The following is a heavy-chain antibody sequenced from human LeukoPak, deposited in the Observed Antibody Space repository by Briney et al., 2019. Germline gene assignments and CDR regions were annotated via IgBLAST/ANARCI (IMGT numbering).Heavy chain of an antibody. Sequence: GASVKVSCKASGYTFTGYSMHWVRQAPGQGLEWMGWINPNSGGTNYAQKFQGRITMTRDTSISTAYMDLSRLSSDDTAVYYCARAEYNWNDVRYYSYLDVWGKGTTVTVSS. CDR2: INPNSGGT. V-gene: IGHV1-2*02. J-gene: IGHJ6*03. CDR1: GYTFTGYS. CDR3: ARAEYNWNDVRYYSYLDV. D-gene: IGHD1-1*01.